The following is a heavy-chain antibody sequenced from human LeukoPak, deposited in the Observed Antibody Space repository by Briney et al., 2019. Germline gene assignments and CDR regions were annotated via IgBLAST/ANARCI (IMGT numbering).Heavy chain of an antibody. CDR2: IYYSGST. D-gene: IGHD4-17*01. V-gene: IGHV4-61*05. Sequence: SETLSLTCTVSGASISSSSYYWGWIRQPPGKGLEWIGYIYYSGSTNYNPSLKSRVTISVDTSKNQFSLKLSSVTAADTAVYYCARGGSYGDYGYNWFDPWGQGTLVTVSS. J-gene: IGHJ5*02. CDR3: ARGGSYGDYGYNWFDP. CDR1: GASISSSSYY.